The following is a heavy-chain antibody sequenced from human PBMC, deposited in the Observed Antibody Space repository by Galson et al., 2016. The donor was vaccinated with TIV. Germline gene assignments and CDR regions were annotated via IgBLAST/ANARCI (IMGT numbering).Heavy chain of an antibody. CDR2: TWYDGSNQ. D-gene: IGHD3-3*01. CDR1: GLTSNSYG. CDR3: ARDNSGLTNFGLAQGWLDP. V-gene: IGHV3-33*01. Sequence: SLRLSCAASGLTSNSYGIHWVRQAPGKGLKWVAVTWYDGSNQYYAEYVKGRFTIARDNSKNTMHLQMNSLRPEDTAVYYCARDNSGLTNFGLAQGWLDPWGQGTLVTVSS. J-gene: IGHJ5*02.